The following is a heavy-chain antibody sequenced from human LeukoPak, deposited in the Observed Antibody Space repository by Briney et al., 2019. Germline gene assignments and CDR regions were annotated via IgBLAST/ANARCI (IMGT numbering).Heavy chain of an antibody. D-gene: IGHD3-9*01. CDR2: IYHSGST. Sequence: SQTLSLTCAVSGGSISSGGYSWSWIRQPPGKGLEWIGYIYHSGSTYYNPPLKSRVTISVDRSKNQLSLRLSSVTAADTAVYYCARIRYDTYAFDIWGQGTMVTVSS. CDR1: GGSISSGGYS. V-gene: IGHV4-30-2*01. J-gene: IGHJ3*02. CDR3: ARIRYDTYAFDI.